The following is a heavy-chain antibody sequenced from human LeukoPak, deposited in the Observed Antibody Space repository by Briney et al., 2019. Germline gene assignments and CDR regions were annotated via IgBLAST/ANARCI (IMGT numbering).Heavy chain of an antibody. CDR3: ARKEWLRSGAGNWFDP. J-gene: IGHJ5*02. CDR2: IYSGGGT. CDR1: GFTVSSNY. Sequence: GGSLRLSCAASGFTVSSNYMSWVRQAPGKGLEWVSVIYSGGGTYYADSVKGRFTISRDNSKNTLYLQMNGLRAEDTAVYYCARKEWLRSGAGNWFDPWGQGTLVTVSS. D-gene: IGHD5-12*01. V-gene: IGHV3-53*01.